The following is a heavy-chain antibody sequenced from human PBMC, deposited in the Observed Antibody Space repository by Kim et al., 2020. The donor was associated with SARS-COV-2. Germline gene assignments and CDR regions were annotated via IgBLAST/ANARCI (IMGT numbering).Heavy chain of an antibody. CDR3: AKEVGVGATAFDY. Sequence: YADSVKGRFTISRDNSKNTLYLQMNSLRAEDTAVYYCAKEVGVGATAFDYWGQGTLVTVSS. V-gene: IGHV3-30*02. D-gene: IGHD1-26*01. J-gene: IGHJ4*02.